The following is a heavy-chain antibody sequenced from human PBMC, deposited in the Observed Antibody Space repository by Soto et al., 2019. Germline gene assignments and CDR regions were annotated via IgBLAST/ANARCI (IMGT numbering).Heavy chain of an antibody. V-gene: IGHV4-31*03. D-gene: IGHD2-21*01. CDR1: GRSISSSGYS. CDR3: SQDMGGYCQFAH. J-gene: IGHJ4*02. CDR2: VYYSGST. Sequence: LSLTSSVSGRSISSSGYSCTWIGQHPGKGLEWIGYVYYSGSTYYNPSLKSRVTMTVDTSRNQFSLNLRSVTAADTAAYYRSQDMGGYCQFAHWGQRSLETFS.